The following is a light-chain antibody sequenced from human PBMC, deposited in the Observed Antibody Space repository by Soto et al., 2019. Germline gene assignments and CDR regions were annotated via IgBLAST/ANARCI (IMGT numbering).Light chain of an antibody. CDR1: QSISSW. V-gene: IGKV1-5*03. J-gene: IGKJ4*01. Sequence: DIQMTQSPSTLSASVGDRVTITCRASQSISSWLAWYQQKPGKAPKLLIYQASSLKSGVPSRFSGSGSATEFILTNSSLKPDDFATYYCEDYSSSSGLTFGGGTKVDIK. CDR3: EDYSSSSGLT. CDR2: QAS.